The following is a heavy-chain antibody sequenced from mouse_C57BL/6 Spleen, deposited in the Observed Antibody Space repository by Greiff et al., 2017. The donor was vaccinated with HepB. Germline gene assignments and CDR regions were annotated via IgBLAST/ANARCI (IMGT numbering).Heavy chain of an antibody. D-gene: IGHD1-1*02. J-gene: IGHJ4*01. Sequence: QVQLQQPGAELVKPGASVKLSCKASGYTFTSYWMQWVKQRPGQGLEWIGEIDPSDSYTNYNQKFKGKATLTVDTSSSTAYMQLSSLTSEDSAVYYCARFGGNYGEAMDYWGQGTSVTVSS. CDR2: IDPSDSYT. CDR1: GYTFTSYW. V-gene: IGHV1-50*01. CDR3: ARFGGNYGEAMDY.